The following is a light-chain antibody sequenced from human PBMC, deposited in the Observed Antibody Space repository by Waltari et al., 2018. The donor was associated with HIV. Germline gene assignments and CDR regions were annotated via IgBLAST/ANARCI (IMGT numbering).Light chain of an antibody. J-gene: IGLJ2*01. Sequence: HSVMTQPTSSSGTPEQRVTIACQYSSANTGGKPVTCYQHLPGTAPKLLTYSNHQRPSGVPDRFSGSKSGTSASLAISGLQSEDEADYYCASRDDSLNGPVFGRGTKLTVL. CDR2: SNH. CDR3: ASRDDSLNGPV. V-gene: IGLV1-44*01. CDR1: SANTGGKP.